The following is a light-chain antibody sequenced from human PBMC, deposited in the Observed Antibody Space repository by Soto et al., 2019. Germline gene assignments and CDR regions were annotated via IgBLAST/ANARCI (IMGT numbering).Light chain of an antibody. CDR3: QQYNNWPPLT. Sequence: EIVMTQSPATLSVSPGERATLSCRASQTVSSNLAWYQQKPGQAPRLLIYDTSTRATGIPARFSGSGSGTEFTLTISSLQSEVFAVYYCQQYNNWPPLTFGGGTKVEIK. CDR2: DTS. V-gene: IGKV3-15*01. J-gene: IGKJ4*01. CDR1: QTVSSN.